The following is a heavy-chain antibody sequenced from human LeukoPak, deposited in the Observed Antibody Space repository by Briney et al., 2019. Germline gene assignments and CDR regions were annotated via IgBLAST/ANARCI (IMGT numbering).Heavy chain of an antibody. D-gene: IGHD3-22*01. CDR2: MNPNSGNT. CDR1: GYTFTSYD. J-gene: IGHJ4*02. Sequence: ASVKVSCKASGYTFTSYDINWVRQATGQGLGWMGWMNPNSGNTGYAQKFQGRVTMTRNTSISTAYMELSSLRSEDTAVYYCARGYDSSGYYFHYWGQGTLVTVSS. V-gene: IGHV1-8*01. CDR3: ARGYDSSGYYFHY.